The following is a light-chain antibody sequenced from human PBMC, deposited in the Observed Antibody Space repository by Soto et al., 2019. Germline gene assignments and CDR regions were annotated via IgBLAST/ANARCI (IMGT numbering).Light chain of an antibody. CDR1: QSVSSSY. J-gene: IGKJ5*01. CDR3: QEYKNWPSIT. V-gene: IGKV3-15*01. Sequence: EIVLTQSPGTLSLSPGERATLSCRASQSVSSSYLAWYQQKPGQAPRLLIYGASTRATGIPARFSGSGSGTDFTLAINSLQSEDFAVYYCQEYKNWPSITFGQGTRLEIK. CDR2: GAS.